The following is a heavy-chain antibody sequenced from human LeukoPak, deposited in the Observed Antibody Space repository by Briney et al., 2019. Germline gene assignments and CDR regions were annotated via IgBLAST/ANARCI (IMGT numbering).Heavy chain of an antibody. Sequence: GGSLRLSCAASGFTVSSNYMSWVRQAPGKGLEWVSVFYSGGSTYYADSVKGRFTISRDNSKNTLYLQLNSLRAEDTAVYYCARPGDYYDSSGYYRFEYWGQGTLVTVSS. CDR1: GFTVSSNY. J-gene: IGHJ4*02. V-gene: IGHV3-53*01. CDR2: FYSGGST. D-gene: IGHD3-22*01. CDR3: ARPGDYYDSSGYYRFEY.